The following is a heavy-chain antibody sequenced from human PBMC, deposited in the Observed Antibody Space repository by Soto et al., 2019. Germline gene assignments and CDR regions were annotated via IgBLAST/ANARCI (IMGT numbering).Heavy chain of an antibody. V-gene: IGHV3-23*01. CDR2: ISGSGGST. D-gene: IGHD2-15*01. CDR1: GFTFSSYA. Sequence: PGGSLRLSCAASGFTFSSYAMSWVRQAPGKGLEWVSAISGSGGSTYYADYVKGRFTISRDNSKNTLYLQMNSLRAEDTAVYYCAKDGYCSGGSCYSALVCDYWGQGTLVTVSS. J-gene: IGHJ4*02. CDR3: AKDGYCSGGSCYSALVCDY.